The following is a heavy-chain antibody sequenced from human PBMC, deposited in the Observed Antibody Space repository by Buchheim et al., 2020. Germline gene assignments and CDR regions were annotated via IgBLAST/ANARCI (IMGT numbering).Heavy chain of an antibody. J-gene: IGHJ4*02. V-gene: IGHV4-61*02. D-gene: IGHD2-2*01. CDR1: GGSISSGSYY. Sequence: QVQLQESGPGLVKPSQTLSLTCTVSGGSISSGSYYWSWIRQPAGKGLEWIGRIYTSGSTNYNPSLKSRVTISVDTSKNQFSLKLSSVTAADTAVYYCARDEGYCSSTSCQGFDYWGQGTL. CDR2: IYTSGST. CDR3: ARDEGYCSSTSCQGFDY.